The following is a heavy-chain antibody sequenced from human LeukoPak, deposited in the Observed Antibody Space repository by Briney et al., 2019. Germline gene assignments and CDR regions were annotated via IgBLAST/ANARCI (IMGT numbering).Heavy chain of an antibody. J-gene: IGHJ4*02. CDR3: ARERTDTSMDY. CDR1: GGSISSGSYY. CDR2: IYTSGST. V-gene: IGHV4-61*02. Sequence: SQTLSLTCTVSGGSISSGSYYWTWIRQPAGKGLEWIGRIYTSGSTYHNPSLKSRVTISLDTSKNQFSLKLISVTAADTAVYFCARERTDTSMDYWGQGTLVTVSS. D-gene: IGHD5-18*01.